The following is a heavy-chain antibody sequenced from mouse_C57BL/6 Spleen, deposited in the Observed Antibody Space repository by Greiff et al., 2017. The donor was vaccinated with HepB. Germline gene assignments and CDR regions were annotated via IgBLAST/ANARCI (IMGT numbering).Heavy chain of an antibody. CDR2: IDPSDSYT. Sequence: QVQLKQPGAELVMPGASVKLSCKASGYTFTSYWMHWVKQRPGQGLEWIGEIDPSDSYTNYNQKFKGKSTLTVDKSSSTAYMQLSSLTSEDSAVYYCARYRVITTVFDYWGQGTTLTVSS. CDR1: GYTFTSYW. D-gene: IGHD1-1*01. J-gene: IGHJ2*01. V-gene: IGHV1-69*01. CDR3: ARYRVITTVFDY.